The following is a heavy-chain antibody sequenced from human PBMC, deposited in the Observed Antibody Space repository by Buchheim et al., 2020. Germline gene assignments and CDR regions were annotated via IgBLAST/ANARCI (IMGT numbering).Heavy chain of an antibody. D-gene: IGHD3-3*01. J-gene: IGHJ6*02. V-gene: IGHV3-48*03. CDR1: GFTFSSYE. CDR3: ARVGRDDWLSYYYYGMDV. Sequence: EVQLVESGGGLVQPGGSLRLSCAASGFTFSSYEMNWVRQAPGKGLEWVSYISSSGSTIYYADSVKGRFTISRDNAKNSLYLQMNSLRAEDTAVYYCARVGRDDWLSYYYYGMDVWGQGTT. CDR2: ISSSGSTI.